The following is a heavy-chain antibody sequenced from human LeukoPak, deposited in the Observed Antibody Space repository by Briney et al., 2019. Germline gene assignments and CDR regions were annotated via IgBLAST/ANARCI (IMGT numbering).Heavy chain of an antibody. J-gene: IGHJ4*01. CDR3: ARDYYDSSGPSSY. D-gene: IGHD3-22*01. V-gene: IGHV4-61*02. CDR1: GGSISSGSYY. Sequence: SETLSLTCTVSGGSISSGSYYWSWIRQPAGKGLEWIGRIYTSGSTNYNPSLKSRVTISVDTSKNQFSLKLSSVTAADTAVYYCARDYYDSSGPSSYWGQGTLVTVSS. CDR2: IYTSGST.